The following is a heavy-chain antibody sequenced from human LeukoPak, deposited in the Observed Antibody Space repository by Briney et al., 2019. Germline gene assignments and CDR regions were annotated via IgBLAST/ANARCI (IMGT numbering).Heavy chain of an antibody. CDR2: INAGNGNT. J-gene: IGHJ4*02. Sequence: ASVKVSCKASGYTFTSYAMHWVRPAPGQRLEWMGWINAGNGNTKYSQKFQGRVTITRDTSASTAYMELSSLRSEDTAVYYCAREIRLRYIFDYWGQGTLVTVSS. V-gene: IGHV1-3*01. CDR3: AREIRLRYIFDY. D-gene: IGHD4-17*01. CDR1: GYTFTSYA.